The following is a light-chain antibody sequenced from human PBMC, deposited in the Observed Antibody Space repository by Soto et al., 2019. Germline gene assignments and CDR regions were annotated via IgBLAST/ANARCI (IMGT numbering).Light chain of an antibody. J-gene: IGKJ1*01. Sequence: EIVLTQSPGTLSLSPGERATLSCRASQSVTSTFLAWYQQKPGQAPRLLIYGASSRATGIPDRFSGSGSGTEFTLTITRLEPEDFARYYCHSYGNLFPWTFGQGTNVEV. CDR1: QSVTSTF. V-gene: IGKV3-20*01. CDR3: HSYGNLFPWT. CDR2: GAS.